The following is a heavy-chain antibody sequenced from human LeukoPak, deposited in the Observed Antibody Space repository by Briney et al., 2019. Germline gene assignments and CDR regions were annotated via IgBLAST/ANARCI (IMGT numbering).Heavy chain of an antibody. CDR1: GLTFSTFA. J-gene: IGHJ6*04. D-gene: IGHD3-10*02. V-gene: IGHV3-48*03. CDR3: AELGITMIGGV. Sequence: GGSLRLSCAASGLTFSTFAMHWVRLSPGKGLEWVSYISSSGSTIYYADSVKGRFTISRDNAKNSLYLQMNSLRAEDTAVYYCAELGITMIGGVWGKGTTVTISS. CDR2: ISSSGSTI.